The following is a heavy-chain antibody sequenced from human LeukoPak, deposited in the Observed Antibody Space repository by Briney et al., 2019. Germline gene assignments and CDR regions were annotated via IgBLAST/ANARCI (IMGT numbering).Heavy chain of an antibody. CDR1: GFTFSSYA. Sequence: GGSLRLSCAASGFTFSSYAMSWVRQAPGKGLEWVSAISGSDDNTYYADSVKGRATISRDNSKNTLYLQMNSLRAEDTAVYYCAKDNYSGYYIDYWGQGTLVTVSS. V-gene: IGHV3-23*01. CDR2: ISGSDDNT. D-gene: IGHD5-12*01. CDR3: AKDNYSGYYIDY. J-gene: IGHJ4*02.